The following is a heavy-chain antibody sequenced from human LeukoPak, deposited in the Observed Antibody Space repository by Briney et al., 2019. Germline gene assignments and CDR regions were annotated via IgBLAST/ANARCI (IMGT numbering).Heavy chain of an antibody. CDR2: ISTYNGNT. CDR3: ARPHSYGSTYFDC. V-gene: IGHV1-18*01. CDR1: GYTFTSYG. J-gene: IGHJ4*02. D-gene: IGHD4-17*01. Sequence: ASVKVSCKASGYTFTSYGLTWVRQAPGQGLEWMGWISTYNGNTYYAQGLQGRVSMTTDTSTSTAYMELRSLRSDDTAVYYCARPHSYGSTYFDCWGQGTLVTVPS.